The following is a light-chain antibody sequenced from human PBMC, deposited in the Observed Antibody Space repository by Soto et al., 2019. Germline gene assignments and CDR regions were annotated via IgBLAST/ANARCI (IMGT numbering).Light chain of an antibody. CDR1: QSIHAS. J-gene: IGKJ5*01. CDR2: DST. Sequence: SVAALSVSKGEGATLSCRASQSIHASLAWYQQKPGQPPRLVVYDSTLRANGVPDRFGGSRSGTEFTLTINNLEPEDFAVYYCQPRTVWPPITSAQVTRLDIK. V-gene: IGKV3-11*01. CDR3: QPRTVWPPIT.